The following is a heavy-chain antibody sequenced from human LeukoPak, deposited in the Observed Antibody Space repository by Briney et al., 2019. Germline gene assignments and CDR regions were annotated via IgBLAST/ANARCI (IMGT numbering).Heavy chain of an antibody. J-gene: IGHJ4*02. V-gene: IGHV3-7*01. CDR1: GFTFSSSW. CDR2: IKQDGSGT. Sequence: GGSLRLSCAASGFTFSSSWMSWVRQAPGKGLEWVANIKQDGSGTFYVDVDSVKGRFTISRDNAKNSLFLQMNSLRAEDTAIYYCARDIYGHYWGPGTLVTVSS. CDR3: ARDIYGHY. D-gene: IGHD3-3*02.